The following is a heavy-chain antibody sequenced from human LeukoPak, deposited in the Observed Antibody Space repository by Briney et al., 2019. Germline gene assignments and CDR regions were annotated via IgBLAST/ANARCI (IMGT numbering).Heavy chain of an antibody. D-gene: IGHD3-22*01. J-gene: IGHJ4*02. CDR1: GFTFSSYS. CDR3: ARARWVVVPFDY. CDR2: INSRSDYI. Sequence: PGGSLRLSCAASGFTFSSYSMNWVRQAPGKGLEWVSSINSRSDYIYYSDSVKGRFTISRDNAENSLYLQMNSLRDEDTAVYYCARARWVVVPFDYWGQGTLVTVSS. V-gene: IGHV3-21*01.